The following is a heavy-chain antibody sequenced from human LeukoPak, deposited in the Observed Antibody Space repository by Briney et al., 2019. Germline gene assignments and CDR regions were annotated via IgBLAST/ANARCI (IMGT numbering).Heavy chain of an antibody. D-gene: IGHD4-17*01. J-gene: IGHJ4*02. CDR3: ARDDTDDYGFSDY. CDR2: ISAYNGNT. Sequence: ASVKVSCKASDYTFTSYGISWVRQAPGQGLEWMVWISAYNGNTTYAQKLQGRVTMTTDTSTSTAYMELRRLRSDDTAVYYCARDDTDDYGFSDYWGQGTLVTVSS. V-gene: IGHV1-18*01. CDR1: DYTFTSYG.